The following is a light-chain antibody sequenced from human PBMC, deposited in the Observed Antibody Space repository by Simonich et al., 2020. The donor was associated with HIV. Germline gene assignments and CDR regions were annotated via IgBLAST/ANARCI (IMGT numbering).Light chain of an antibody. V-gene: IGKV4-1*01. CDR3: QQYYSTPLT. Sequence: DIVMTQSPDSLVVSLGERAIINCKSSQSVLYSSNNKNYLAWYQQKPGQPPKLLIYWASTREVGVPDRFRGSGSGTDFTLTISSLQAEDVAVYYCQQYYSTPLTFGGGTKVEIK. CDR1: QSVLYSSNNKNY. J-gene: IGKJ4*01. CDR2: WAS.